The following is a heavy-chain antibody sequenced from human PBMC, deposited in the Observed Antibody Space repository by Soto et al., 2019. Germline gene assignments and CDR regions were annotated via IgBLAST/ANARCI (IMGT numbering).Heavy chain of an antibody. D-gene: IGHD6-19*01. CDR3: ARLIAVENRWFDP. CDR2: IYYSGST. Sequence: PSETLSLTCTVSGGSISISSYYLGWIRQPPGKGLEWIGSIYYSGSTYYNPSLKSRVTISVDTSKNQFSLKLSSVTAADTAVYYCARLIAVENRWFDPWGQGTLVTVSS. CDR1: GGSISISSYY. J-gene: IGHJ5*02. V-gene: IGHV4-39*01.